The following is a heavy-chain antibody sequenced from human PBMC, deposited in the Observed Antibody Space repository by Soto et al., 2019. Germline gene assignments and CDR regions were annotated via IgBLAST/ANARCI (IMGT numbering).Heavy chain of an antibody. V-gene: IGHV3-66*01. CDR3: ARDRCDSHSCWKDEGGQDS. Sequence: GGSLRLSCEASGFSVSTNFMTWVRQAPGKGLEWVSIIYASGKTYTADAVKGRFTVSRDNDKNSLYLQMNTLRVEDTAVYFCARDRCDSHSCWKDEGGQDSWSQGILVTVSS. D-gene: IGHD6-19*01. CDR2: IYASGKT. CDR1: GFSVSTNF. J-gene: IGHJ4*02.